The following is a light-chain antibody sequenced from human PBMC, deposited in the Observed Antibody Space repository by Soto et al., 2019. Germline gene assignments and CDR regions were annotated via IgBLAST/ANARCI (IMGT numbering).Light chain of an antibody. V-gene: IGLV2-23*03. CDR3: CSYAGSSTFEV. CDR2: EGS. Sequence: QSALTQPASVSGSPGQSITISCTGTSSDVGSYNLVSCYQQHPGKAPKLMIYEGSKRPSGVSNRFSGSKSGNTASLTISGLQAEDEAHYYCCSYAGSSTFEVFGGGTKLTVL. J-gene: IGLJ2*01. CDR1: SSDVGSYNL.